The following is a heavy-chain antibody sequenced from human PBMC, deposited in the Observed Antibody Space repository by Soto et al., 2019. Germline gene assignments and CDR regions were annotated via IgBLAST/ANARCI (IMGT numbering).Heavy chain of an antibody. V-gene: IGHV4-31*03. CDR3: ARTHHWYYDVWSGYYDHFDY. D-gene: IGHD3-3*01. CDR2: IYYSGST. CDR1: GGSISSGGYY. J-gene: IGHJ4*02. Sequence: QVQLQESGPGLVKPSQTLSLTCTVSGGSISSGGYYCSWIRQHPGKGLEWIWYIYYSGSTYYNPSLKSRVTRSVDTSKNQFSMKLSSVTAADTAVYYCARTHHWYYDVWSGYYDHFDYWGQGTLVTVSS.